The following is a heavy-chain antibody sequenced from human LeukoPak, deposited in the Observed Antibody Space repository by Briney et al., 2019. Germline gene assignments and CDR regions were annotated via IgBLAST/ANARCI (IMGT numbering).Heavy chain of an antibody. D-gene: IGHD1-1*01. CDR2: IIPIFGTA. CDR3: ARVKLESFDY. J-gene: IGHJ4*02. V-gene: IGHV1-69*05. Sequence: SVKVSCKASGGTFSSYAISWVRQAPGQGLEWMGGIIPIFGTANYAQKFQGRVTMTRDTSISTAYMELSRLRSDDTAVYYCARVKLESFDYWGQGTLVTVSS. CDR1: GGTFSSYA.